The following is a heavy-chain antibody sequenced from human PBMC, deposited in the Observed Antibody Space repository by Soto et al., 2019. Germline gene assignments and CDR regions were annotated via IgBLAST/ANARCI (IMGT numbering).Heavy chain of an antibody. CDR2: ISNRGSTL. CDR1: GSTFSDYD. V-gene: IGHV3-11*01. Sequence: VGPLRLSCAAFGSTFSDYDMSRIRQAPGKGLEWVSYISNRGSTLYYADYVKGRFATSRANANSSLYPQMNCLRAEDTLVYYCSTVALAGHFIDYWGQGTLVTVYS. D-gene: IGHD6-19*01. CDR3: STVALAGHFIDY. J-gene: IGHJ4*02.